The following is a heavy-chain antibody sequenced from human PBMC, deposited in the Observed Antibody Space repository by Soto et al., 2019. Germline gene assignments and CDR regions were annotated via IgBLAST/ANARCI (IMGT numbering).Heavy chain of an antibody. CDR3: ARGPRTYSSSWYPDY. CDR2: ITSSSTTI. J-gene: IGHJ4*02. V-gene: IGHV3-48*02. D-gene: IGHD6-13*01. Sequence: TGGSLRLSCAASGFTFSSYSMNWVRQAPGKGLEWVSYITSSSTTIYYADSVKGRFTISRDNADNSLYLQMNSLRDEDTAVYYCARGPRTYSSSWYPDYWGQGTLVTVPQ. CDR1: GFTFSSYS.